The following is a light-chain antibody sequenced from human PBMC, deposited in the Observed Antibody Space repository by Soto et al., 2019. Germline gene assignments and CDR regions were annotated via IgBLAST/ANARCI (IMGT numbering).Light chain of an antibody. CDR3: QRYCSYSEG. J-gene: IGKJ1*01. CDR1: QSISAW. V-gene: IGKV1-5*03. Sequence: DIQMTQSPSTLSASVGDRVSINCRASQSISAWLAWYQQRPGKAPRLLIYKASTLEIGVPSRFSGSGSGTEFSRTFCRQKVDECAPYNYQRYCSYSEGLGEGTKVDIK. CDR2: KAS.